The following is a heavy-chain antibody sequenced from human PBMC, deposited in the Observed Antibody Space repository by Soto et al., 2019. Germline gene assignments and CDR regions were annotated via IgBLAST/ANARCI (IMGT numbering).Heavy chain of an antibody. V-gene: IGHV4-39*01. CDR2: IYYSGST. CDR3: GGAAAAYYYYYMDV. CDR1: GGSISSSSYY. D-gene: IGHD6-13*01. J-gene: IGHJ6*03. Sequence: NLSETLSLTCTVSGGSISSSSYYWGWIRQPPGKGLEWIGSIYYSGSTYYNPSLKSRVTISVDTSKNQFSLKLSSVTAADTAVYYCGGAAAAYYYYYMDVWGKGTTVTVS.